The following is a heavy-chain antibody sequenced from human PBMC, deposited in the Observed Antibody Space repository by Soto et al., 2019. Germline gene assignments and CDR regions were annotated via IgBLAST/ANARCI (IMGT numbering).Heavy chain of an antibody. CDR2: ISYGGTT. CDR3: PTHDHVSYTINVFAV. Sequence: PGKGLEWIGTISYGGTTFYTPSLKTRITISVDSSKNQFSLSLVSVTAADTAIFYFPTHDHVSYTINVFAVWVHRTMVTVSS. J-gene: IGHJ3*01. V-gene: IGHV4-39*01. D-gene: IGHD1-1*01.